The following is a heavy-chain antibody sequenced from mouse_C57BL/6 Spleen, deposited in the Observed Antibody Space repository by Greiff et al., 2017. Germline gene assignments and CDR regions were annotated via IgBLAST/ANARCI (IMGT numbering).Heavy chain of an antibody. CDR2: IYPGDGDT. CDR3: ARGDDYDYYAMDY. CDR1: GYAFSSYW. V-gene: IGHV1-80*01. J-gene: IGHJ4*01. Sequence: VQGVESGAELVKPGASVKISCKASGYAFSSYWMNWVKQRPGKGLEWIGQIYPGDGDTNYNGKFKGKATLTADKSSSTAYMQLSSLTSEDSAVYFCARGDDYDYYAMDYWGQGTSVTVSS. D-gene: IGHD2-4*01.